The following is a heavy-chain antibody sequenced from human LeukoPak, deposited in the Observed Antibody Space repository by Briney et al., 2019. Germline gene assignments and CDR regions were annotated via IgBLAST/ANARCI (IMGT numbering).Heavy chain of an antibody. J-gene: IGHJ4*02. CDR2: IYYSGST. V-gene: IGHV4-59*08. D-gene: IGHD5-24*01. CDR1: GGSISSYY. Sequence: SETLSLTCTVSGGSISSYYWSWIRQPPGKGLEWIGYIYYSGSTNYNPSLKSRVTISVDTSKNQFPLKLSSVTAADTAVYYCAGSGRVATIDYWGQGTLVTVSS. CDR3: AGSGRVATIDY.